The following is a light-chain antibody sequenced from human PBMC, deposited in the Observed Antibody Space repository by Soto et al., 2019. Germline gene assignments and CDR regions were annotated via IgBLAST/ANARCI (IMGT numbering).Light chain of an antibody. CDR3: QQYNNWPPGT. V-gene: IGKV3-15*01. CDR2: GAS. Sequence: EIVMTQSPAPLSVSPGERATLSCRASQSVSSNLAWYQQKPGQAPRLLIYGASTSATGIPARFSGSGSGTEFTLTITSLQSEDFAVYYCQQYNNWPPGTFGQGPKV. J-gene: IGKJ1*01. CDR1: QSVSSN.